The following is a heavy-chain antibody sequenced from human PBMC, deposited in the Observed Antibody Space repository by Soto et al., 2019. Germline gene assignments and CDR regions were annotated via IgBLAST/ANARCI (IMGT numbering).Heavy chain of an antibody. Sequence: QVQLVQSGAEVKKPGSSVKVSCKASGGTFSSYTISWVRQAPGQGLEWMGRIIPILGIANYAQKFQGRVTITADKSTSTAYMELSSLRSEYTAVYYCARGYCSGGSCFDGGVDYWGQGTLVTVSS. CDR1: GGTFSSYT. CDR3: ARGYCSGGSCFDGGVDY. CDR2: IIPILGIA. J-gene: IGHJ4*02. D-gene: IGHD2-15*01. V-gene: IGHV1-69*02.